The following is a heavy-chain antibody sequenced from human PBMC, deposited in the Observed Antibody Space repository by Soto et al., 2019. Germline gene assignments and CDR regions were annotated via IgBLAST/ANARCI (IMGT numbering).Heavy chain of an antibody. CDR2: ISFSGSSI. CDR1: GFTFSSYK. CDR3: ARESDHDTFDS. V-gene: IGHV3-48*03. D-gene: IGHD3-9*01. Sequence: GSLRLSCAASGFTFSSYKMNWVRQAPGKGLEWVSYISFSGSSIYYADSVKGRFTISRDNAKNSLYLQMNGLRADDTAVYYCARESDHDTFDSWGQGTLVTVSS. J-gene: IGHJ4*02.